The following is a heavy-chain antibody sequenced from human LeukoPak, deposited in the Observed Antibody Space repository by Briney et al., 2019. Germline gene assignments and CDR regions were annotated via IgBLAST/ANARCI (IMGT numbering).Heavy chain of an antibody. D-gene: IGHD3-22*01. Sequence: SVKVSCKASGGTFSSYAISWVRQAPGQGLEWMGGIIPIFGTANYAQKFQGRVTITADESTSTAYMELSSLRSEDTAVYYCASTYDSSGYYLDQYYFDYWGQGTLVTASS. CDR3: ASTYDSSGYYLDQYYFDY. J-gene: IGHJ4*02. CDR1: GGTFSSYA. V-gene: IGHV1-69*13. CDR2: IIPIFGTA.